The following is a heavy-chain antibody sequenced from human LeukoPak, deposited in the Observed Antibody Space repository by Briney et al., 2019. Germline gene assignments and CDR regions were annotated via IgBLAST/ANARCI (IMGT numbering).Heavy chain of an antibody. J-gene: IGHJ4*02. D-gene: IGHD4-17*01. CDR3: AKTPTVTGFYFDY. CDR2: ISRDGTDQ. V-gene: IGHV3-30*04. Sequence: GGSLRLSCAASGFTFNNYAMHWVRQAPGEGLEWVAVISRDGTDQYYADSVKGRLTVSRDNSQSTLYLQMNSLRAEDTAVYYCAKTPTVTGFYFDYWGQGTLVTVSS. CDR1: GFTFNNYA.